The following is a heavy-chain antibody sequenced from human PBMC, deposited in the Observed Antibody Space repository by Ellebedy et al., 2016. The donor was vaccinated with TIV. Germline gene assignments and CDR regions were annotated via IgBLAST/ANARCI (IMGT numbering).Heavy chain of an antibody. CDR2: ISYDGSNK. V-gene: IGHV3-30*14. D-gene: IGHD1-14*01. CDR3: ARESGGSIDY. CDR1: GFTFNSYA. Sequence: GESLKISCAASGFTFNSYAMHWVRQAPGKGLEWVAVISYDGSNKYYADSVKGRFTISRDTSKNTLCLQMNSLRTEDTAVYYCARESGGSIDYWGQGTLVTVSS. J-gene: IGHJ4*02.